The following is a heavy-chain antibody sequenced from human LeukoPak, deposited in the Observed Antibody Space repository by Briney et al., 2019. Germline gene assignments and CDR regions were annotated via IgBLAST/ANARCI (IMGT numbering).Heavy chain of an antibody. D-gene: IGHD5-18*01. CDR1: GGSISSSSYY. J-gene: IGHJ6*03. Sequence: SETLSLTCTVSGGSISSSSYYWGWIRQPPGKGLEWIGSIYYSGSTYYNPSLKSRVTISVDTSKNQFSLKLSSVTAADTAVYYCARVGGDTAMASRYYYYYYMDVWGKGTTVTVSS. CDR3: ARVGGDTAMASRYYYYYYMDV. V-gene: IGHV4-39*07. CDR2: IYYSGST.